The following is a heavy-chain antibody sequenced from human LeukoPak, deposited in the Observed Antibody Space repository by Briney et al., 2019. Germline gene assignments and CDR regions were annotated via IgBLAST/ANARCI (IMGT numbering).Heavy chain of an antibody. V-gene: IGHV3-7*04. J-gene: IGHJ3*02. Sequence: GGSLRLSCAGSGFTFSSHWMSWVRQAPGKGLQWLASIKQDGSEKHYVDSVRGRFTISRDNAENSLYLQMNSLRAEDTAVYCCARLLGMVTTYDIWGQGTMVTVSS. CDR1: GFTFSSHW. CDR2: IKQDGSEK. D-gene: IGHD5-24*01. CDR3: ARLLGMVTTYDI.